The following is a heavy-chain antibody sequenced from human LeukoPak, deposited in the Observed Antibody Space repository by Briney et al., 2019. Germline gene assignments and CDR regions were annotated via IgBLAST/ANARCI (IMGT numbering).Heavy chain of an antibody. CDR1: GFTFSSYA. D-gene: IGHD6-13*01. V-gene: IGHV3-23*01. CDR2: IRVSGST. Sequence: PGGSLRLSCTTSGFTFSSYALNWVRQAPGKGLEWVSGIRVSGSTYYPDSVTGRFTISRDNSENTLYLQMNSLRAEDTAVYYCARSGPFIAAADYYYMDVWGKGTTVTVSS. J-gene: IGHJ6*03. CDR3: ARSGPFIAAADYYYMDV.